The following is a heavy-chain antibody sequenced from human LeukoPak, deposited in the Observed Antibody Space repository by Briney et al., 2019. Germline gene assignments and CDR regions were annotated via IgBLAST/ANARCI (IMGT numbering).Heavy chain of an antibody. CDR2: INPNSGGT. V-gene: IGHV1-2*06. Sequence: ASVKVSCKASGYTFTGYYIHWVRRAPGQGLEWMGRINPNSGGTNYAQKFQGRVTMTRDTSISTAYMELSRLRSDDTAVYYCARAVVGAYPVDYWGQGTLVTVSS. D-gene: IGHD1-26*01. CDR1: GYTFTGYY. CDR3: ARAVVGAYPVDY. J-gene: IGHJ4*02.